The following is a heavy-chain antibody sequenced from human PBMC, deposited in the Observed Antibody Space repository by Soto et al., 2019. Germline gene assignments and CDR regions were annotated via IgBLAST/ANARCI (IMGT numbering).Heavy chain of an antibody. Sequence: QVQLVESGGGVVQPGRSLRLSCAASGFTFSSYGMHWVRQAPGKGLEWVAVISYDGSNKYYADSVKGRFTISRDNSKNTLYLQMNGLRAEDTAVYYCAKDNGGPVYYFDYWGQGTLVTVSS. CDR1: GFTFSSYG. J-gene: IGHJ4*02. CDR2: ISYDGSNK. D-gene: IGHD2-8*01. V-gene: IGHV3-30*18. CDR3: AKDNGGPVYYFDY.